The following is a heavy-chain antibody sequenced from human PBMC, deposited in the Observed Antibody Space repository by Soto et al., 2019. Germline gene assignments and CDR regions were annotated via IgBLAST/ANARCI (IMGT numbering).Heavy chain of an antibody. V-gene: IGHV3-74*01. CDR2: INSDGSST. J-gene: IGHJ6*02. D-gene: IGHD3-10*01. CDR1: GFTFSSYW. Sequence: AGGSLRLSCAASGFTFSSYWMHWVRQAPGKGLVWVSRINSDGSSTSYADSVKGRFTISRDNAKNTLYLQMNSLRAEDTAVYYCARAVRSGSYPYYYYGMDVWGQGTTVTVSS. CDR3: ARAVRSGSYPYYYYGMDV.